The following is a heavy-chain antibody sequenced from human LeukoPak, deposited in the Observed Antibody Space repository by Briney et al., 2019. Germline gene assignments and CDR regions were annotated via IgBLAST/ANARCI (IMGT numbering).Heavy chain of an antibody. CDR2: ISSSSSYI. D-gene: IGHD1-26*01. J-gene: IGHJ4*02. CDR1: GFTFSGYS. Sequence: GGSLRLSCAASGFTFSGYSMNWVRQAPGKGLEWVSSISSSSSYIYYADSVKGRFTISRDNAKNSLYLQMNSLRAEDTAVYYCASPFPLGATGGGIDYWGQGTLVTVSS. V-gene: IGHV3-21*01. CDR3: ASPFPLGATGGGIDY.